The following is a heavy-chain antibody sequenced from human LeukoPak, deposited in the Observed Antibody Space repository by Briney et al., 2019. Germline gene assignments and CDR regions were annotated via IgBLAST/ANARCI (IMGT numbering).Heavy chain of an antibody. J-gene: IGHJ4*02. Sequence: PSETLSLTCTVSGYSISSTYCWGWIWQPPGKGLEWIGRVCHSGSTYYNPSLKSRVTMSLDTSKNQFSLKLTSVTAADTAVYYCARGSAGTWSPRTTPDQPVDYWGQGTLVTVSS. D-gene: IGHD1-1*01. CDR1: GYSISSTYC. CDR3: ARGSAGTWSPRTTPDQPVDY. V-gene: IGHV4-38-2*02. CDR2: VCHSGST.